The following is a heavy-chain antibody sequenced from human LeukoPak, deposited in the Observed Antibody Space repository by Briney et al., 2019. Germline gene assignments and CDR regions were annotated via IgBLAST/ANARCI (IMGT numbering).Heavy chain of an antibody. V-gene: IGHV4-39*01. CDR1: GGSISSSSYY. CDR2: IYYSGST. D-gene: IGHD5-18*01. CDR3: ARPVIYSSYGMDV. Sequence: SETLSLTCTVSGGSISSSSYYWGWIRQPPGKGLEWIGSIYYSGSTYYNPSLKSRVTISVDTSKSQFSLKLSSVTAADTAVYYCARPVIYSSYGMDVWGQGTTVTVSS. J-gene: IGHJ6*02.